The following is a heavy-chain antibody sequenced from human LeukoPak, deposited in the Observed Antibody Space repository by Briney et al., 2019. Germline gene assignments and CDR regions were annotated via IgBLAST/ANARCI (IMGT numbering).Heavy chain of an antibody. CDR3: AKDWRSSGHDAFDI. V-gene: IGHV3-11*04. CDR1: GFTLSDYY. D-gene: IGHD6-19*01. J-gene: IGHJ3*02. Sequence: PGGSLRLSCAASGFTLSDYYLTWIRQAPGKGLEWVSYITSRGSTIYHADSVKGRFTISRDNAKNSLYLQMNSLRTEDTAVYYCAKDWRSSGHDAFDIWGQGTMVTVSS. CDR2: ITSRGSTI.